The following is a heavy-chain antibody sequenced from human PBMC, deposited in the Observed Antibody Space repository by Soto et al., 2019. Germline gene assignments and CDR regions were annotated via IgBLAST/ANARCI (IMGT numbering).Heavy chain of an antibody. D-gene: IGHD2-21*02. CDR2: INAGNGNT. Sequence: GASVKVSCKASGYTFTRYAMHWVRQAPGQRLEWMGWINAGNGNTKYSQKFQGRVTITRDTSASTAYMELSSLRSEDTAVYYCARDCGGDCYPNAFDIWGQGTMVTVSS. CDR3: ARDCGGDCYPNAFDI. V-gene: IGHV1-3*01. J-gene: IGHJ3*02. CDR1: GYTFTRYA.